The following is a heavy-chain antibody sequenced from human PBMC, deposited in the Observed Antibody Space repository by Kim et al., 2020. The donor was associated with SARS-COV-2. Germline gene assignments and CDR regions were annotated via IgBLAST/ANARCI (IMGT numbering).Heavy chain of an antibody. V-gene: IGHV3-30*02. J-gene: IGHJ6*02. Sequence: GGSLRLSCAASGFTFSSYGMHWVRQAPGKGLEWVAVIWYDGSNIYYADSVKGRFTISRYNSKNTLYLQMNSLRAEDTAVYYCAKDLYDSSGYYYYYYGMDVWGQGTTVTVSS. D-gene: IGHD3-22*01. CDR1: GFTFSSYG. CDR2: IWYDGSNI. CDR3: AKDLYDSSGYYYYYYGMDV.